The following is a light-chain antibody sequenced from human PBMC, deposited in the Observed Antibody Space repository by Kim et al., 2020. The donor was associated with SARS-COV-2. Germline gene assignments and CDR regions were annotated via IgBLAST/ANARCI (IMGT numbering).Light chain of an antibody. Sequence: DIQMTQSPSSLSASLGERVTITCPASQNISNYLNWYQQKPGKAPKLLIYDASNLETGVPSRFSGSGSGTDFTFTISRLQPEDIATYYCQQYDNRPLTFGEGTKLEI. CDR1: QNISNY. V-gene: IGKV1-33*01. CDR3: QQYDNRPLT. CDR2: DAS. J-gene: IGKJ2*01.